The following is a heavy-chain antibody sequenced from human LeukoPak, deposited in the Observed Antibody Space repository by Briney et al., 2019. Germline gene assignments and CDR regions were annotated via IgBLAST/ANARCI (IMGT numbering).Heavy chain of an antibody. V-gene: IGHV4-34*01. CDR3: ARSDSSGYYGNPMDV. CDR1: GGSFSGYY. CDR2: INHSGST. D-gene: IGHD3-22*01. J-gene: IGHJ6*02. Sequence: PSGTLSLTCAVYGGSFSGYYWSWIRQPPGKGLEWIGEINHSGSTNYNPSLKSRVTISVDTSKNQFSLKLSSVTAADTAVYYCARSDSSGYYGNPMDVWGQGTTVTVSS.